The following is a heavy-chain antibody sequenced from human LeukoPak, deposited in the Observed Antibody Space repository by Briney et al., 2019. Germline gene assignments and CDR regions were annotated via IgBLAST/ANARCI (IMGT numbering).Heavy chain of an antibody. CDR3: ARRPGGTSHFDY. Sequence: SETLSLTCTVSGGSIRSYFWSWIRQPPGKGLEWIGYVYYSGSTNYNPSLKSRVTISVDTSKKQFSLKLSSVTAADTAVYYCARRPGGTSHFDYWGQGTLVTVSS. D-gene: IGHD6-6*01. J-gene: IGHJ4*02. CDR2: VYYSGST. CDR1: GGSIRSYF. V-gene: IGHV4-59*08.